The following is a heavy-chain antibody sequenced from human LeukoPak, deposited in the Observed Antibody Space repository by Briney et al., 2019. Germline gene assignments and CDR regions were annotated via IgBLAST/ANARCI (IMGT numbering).Heavy chain of an antibody. CDR1: GFTFSSYA. CDR2: ISGSGAYT. J-gene: IGHJ1*01. D-gene: IGHD3-10*01. CDR3: AKYFASGSYYKLPH. V-gene: IGHV3-23*01. Sequence: GGSLRLSCAASGFTFSSYAMSWVRQAPGKGLEWVSTISGSGAYTFYADSVKGRFTISRDNSKNTLYLQMNSLRAEDTAVYYCAKYFASGSYYKLPHWGQGTLVTVSS.